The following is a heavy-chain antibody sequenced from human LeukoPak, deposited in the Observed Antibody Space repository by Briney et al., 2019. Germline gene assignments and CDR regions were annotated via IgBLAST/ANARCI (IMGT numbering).Heavy chain of an antibody. CDR3: ARDTVNAPFVISLDY. CDR2: ISSDGNTE. Sequence: EGSLRLSCAASGFSFSSYPMSWVRQAPGKGLEWVSHISSDGNTEYYVDAPRGRFTMSRDNAKNSVFLQINSLRAEDTAVYYCARDTVNAPFVISLDYWGQGALVTVSS. D-gene: IGHD2-21*01. J-gene: IGHJ4*02. V-gene: IGHV3-48*03. CDR1: GFSFSSYP.